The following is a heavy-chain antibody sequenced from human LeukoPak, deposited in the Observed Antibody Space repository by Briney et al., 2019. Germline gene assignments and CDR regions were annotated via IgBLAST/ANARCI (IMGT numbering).Heavy chain of an antibody. J-gene: IGHJ4*02. V-gene: IGHV3-30*04. D-gene: IGHD2-15*01. CDR3: ARDRDSRVGPTDIDY. Sequence: PGRSLRLSCAASGFTFSNYAKHWVRQAPGKGLEWVAVISYDGSNKYYADSVKGRFTISRDNSKNTVYLQMNSLRAEDTAVYYCARDRDSRVGPTDIDYWGQGTLVTVSS. CDR2: ISYDGSNK. CDR1: GFTFSNYA.